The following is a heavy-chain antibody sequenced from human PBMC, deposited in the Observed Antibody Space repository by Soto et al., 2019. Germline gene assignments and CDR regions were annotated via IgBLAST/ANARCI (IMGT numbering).Heavy chain of an antibody. V-gene: IGHV1-18*01. CDR2: ISAHNGNT. D-gene: IGHD1-1*01. CDR3: ARGRYGDY. CDR1: GYTFTSFG. J-gene: IGHJ4*02. Sequence: QVHLVQSGAEVKKPGASVKVSCKASGYTFTSFGITWVRQAPGQGLEWMGWISAHNGNTDYAQKRQGRVIVTRDTSTSTTYMELRSLISDDAAVYSCARGRYGDYWGQGALVPVSS.